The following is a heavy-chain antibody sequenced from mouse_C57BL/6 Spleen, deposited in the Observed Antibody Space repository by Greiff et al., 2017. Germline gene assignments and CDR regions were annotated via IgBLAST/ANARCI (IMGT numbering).Heavy chain of an antibody. V-gene: IGHV1-53*01. J-gene: IGHJ4*01. CDR3: ASYSDGSSPYYYAMDY. D-gene: IGHD1-1*01. CDR2: INPSNGGT. CDR1: GYTFTSYW. Sequence: QVQLQQSGTELVKPGASVKLSCKASGYTFTSYWMHWVKQRPGQGLEWIGNINPSNGGTNYNEKFKSKATLTVDQSSSTAYMQLSSLTSEDSAVYYCASYSDGSSPYYYAMDYWGQGTSVTVSS.